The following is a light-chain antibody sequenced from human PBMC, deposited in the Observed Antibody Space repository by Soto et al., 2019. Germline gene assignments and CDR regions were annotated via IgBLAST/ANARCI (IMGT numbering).Light chain of an antibody. CDR3: SSYAGSNNRGV. CDR1: STDVGGYNY. J-gene: IGLJ1*01. CDR2: EVS. V-gene: IGLV2-8*01. Sequence: QSALTLPPSASVSPGQSVTISCTGTSTDVGGYNYISWYQHHPGKGPKLIIYEVSERPSGVPDRFSGSKSGNTASLTVSGLQAEDEADYYCSSYAGSNNRGVFGSGTKVTVL.